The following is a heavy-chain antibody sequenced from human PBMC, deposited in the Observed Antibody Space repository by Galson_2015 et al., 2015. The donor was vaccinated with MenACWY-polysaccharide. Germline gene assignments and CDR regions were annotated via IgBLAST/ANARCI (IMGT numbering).Heavy chain of an antibody. CDR2: MSGRRGYT. J-gene: IGHJ4*02. CDR1: GFDFSSYA. Sequence: SLRLSCAASGFDFSSYAMSWVRQAPGKGLEWVSTMSGRRGYTYYADSVKGRFTISRDNSKNTLYLQMSYLRAEDTALYYCARGYSAYDWGQGTLVTVSA. V-gene: IGHV3-23*01. CDR3: ARGYSAYD. D-gene: IGHD5-12*01.